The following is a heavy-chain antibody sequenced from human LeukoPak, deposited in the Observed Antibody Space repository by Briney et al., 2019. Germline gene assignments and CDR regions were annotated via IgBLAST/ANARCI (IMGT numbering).Heavy chain of an antibody. CDR1: GYTFVNYH. D-gene: IGHD6-6*01. J-gene: IGHJ4*02. CDR2: ISGYNGNT. CDR3: ARGSFTFGDY. V-gene: IGHV1-18*01. Sequence: ASVTVSCKASGYTFVNYHITWVRQAPGQGLEWMGWISGYNGNTNYPQNLQGRITMTTDTSTSTAYMELRSVSSDDTAVYYCARGSFTFGDYWGQGTLVTVSS.